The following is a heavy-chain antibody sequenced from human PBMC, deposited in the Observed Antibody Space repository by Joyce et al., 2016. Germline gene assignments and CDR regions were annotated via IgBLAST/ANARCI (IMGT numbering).Heavy chain of an antibody. D-gene: IGHD1-14*01. Sequence: QVHLVQSGAEVKKPGASVKVSCKVSGNTLSELSMQWVRQTPGKGLEWMGGFDPEYDETFSAQGFQGRLTGTEDTGTNVAYMHLTSLTSADTAVYYCTTIPGRRSTYSVPRTWFDPWGQGTLVTVSS. CDR3: TTIPGRRSTYSVPRTWFDP. CDR2: FDPEYDET. J-gene: IGHJ5*02. CDR1: GNTLSELS. V-gene: IGHV1-24*01.